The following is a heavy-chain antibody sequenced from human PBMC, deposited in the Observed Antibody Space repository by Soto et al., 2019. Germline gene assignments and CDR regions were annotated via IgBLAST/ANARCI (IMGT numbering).Heavy chain of an antibody. CDR2: IYPGESDT. Sequence: PGESLKISCKGSGYSFTSYWIGWARQMPGKGLEWMGIIYPGESDTRYSPSFQGQVSISADKSISTAYLQWSSLKASDTAMYYCARADYGDYRDIIDYWGQGTLVTVSS. J-gene: IGHJ4*02. D-gene: IGHD4-17*01. CDR1: GYSFTSYW. CDR3: ARADYGDYRDIIDY. V-gene: IGHV5-51*01.